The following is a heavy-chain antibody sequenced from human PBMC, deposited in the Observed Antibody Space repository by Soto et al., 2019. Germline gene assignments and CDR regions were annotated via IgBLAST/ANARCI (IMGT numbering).Heavy chain of an antibody. Sequence: SETLSLTCTVSGGSISSSSYYWGWIRQPPGKGLEWIGSIYYSGSAYYNPSLKSRVTISVDTSKNQFSLKLSYVTAADTVVYYCARHCFVDSSSCISYFYYYLEVWGKGTTVTVSS. J-gene: IGHJ6*03. CDR1: GGSISSSSYY. V-gene: IGHV4-39*01. D-gene: IGHD6-6*01. CDR2: IYYSGSA. CDR3: ARHCFVDSSSCISYFYYYLEV.